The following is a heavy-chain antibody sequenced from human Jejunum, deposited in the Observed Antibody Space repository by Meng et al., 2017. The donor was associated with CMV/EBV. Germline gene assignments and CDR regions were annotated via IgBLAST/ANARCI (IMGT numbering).Heavy chain of an antibody. CDR1: WFPFRSYW. Sequence: LSAATCWFPFRSYWVHWVRQVPGKGLGWVARIDTGGSRTDCADSAKGRFTISRDNVKTTLDLQMNSLRAGDTAVYYCARDLGGGSGYWGQGTLVTVSS. CDR3: ARDLGGGSGY. CDR2: IDTGGSRT. J-gene: IGHJ4*02. D-gene: IGHD3-16*01. V-gene: IGHV3-74*01.